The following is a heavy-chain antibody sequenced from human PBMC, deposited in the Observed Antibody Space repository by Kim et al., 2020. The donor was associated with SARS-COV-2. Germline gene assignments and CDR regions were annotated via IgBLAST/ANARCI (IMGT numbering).Heavy chain of an antibody. CDR1: GYTFTSYY. Sequence: ASVKVSCKASGYTFTSYYMHWVRQAPGQGLEWIGIINPSGGSTSYAQKFQGRVTMTRDTSTSTVYMELSSLRSEDTAVYYCARDRKKSGPPYYGMDVWGQGTTVTVSS. D-gene: IGHD1-26*01. CDR3: ARDRKKSGPPYYGMDV. J-gene: IGHJ6*02. V-gene: IGHV1-46*01. CDR2: INPSGGST.